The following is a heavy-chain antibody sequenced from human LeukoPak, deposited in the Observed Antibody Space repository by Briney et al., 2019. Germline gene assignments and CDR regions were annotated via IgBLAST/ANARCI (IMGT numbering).Heavy chain of an antibody. J-gene: IGHJ4*02. V-gene: IGHV1-69*10. CDR2: IIPILGIA. CDR3: ARDILTGYGPFDY. Sequence: GASVTVSCKASGGTFSSYAISWVRQAPGQGLEWMGRIIPILGIANYAQKFQGRVTITADKSTSTAYMELSSLRSEDTAVYYCARDILTGYGPFDYWGEGTLVTVSS. CDR1: GGTFSSYA. D-gene: IGHD3-9*01.